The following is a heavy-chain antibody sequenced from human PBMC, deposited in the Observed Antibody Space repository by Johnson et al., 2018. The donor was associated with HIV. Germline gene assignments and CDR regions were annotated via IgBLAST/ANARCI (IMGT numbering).Heavy chain of an antibody. CDR2: ISYDGSNK. J-gene: IGHJ3*02. Sequence: QVQLVESGGGVVQPGRFLRLSCAASGFTFSSYGIHWVRQAPGKGLEWVAVISYDGSNKYYADSVKGRFTISRDNSKNTLYLQMNSLRAGDTAVYYCARAVGVWGDQLGFDIWGQGTMVTVSS. CDR1: GFTFSSYG. CDR3: ARAVGVWGDQLGFDI. D-gene: IGHD3-16*01. V-gene: IGHV3-30*19.